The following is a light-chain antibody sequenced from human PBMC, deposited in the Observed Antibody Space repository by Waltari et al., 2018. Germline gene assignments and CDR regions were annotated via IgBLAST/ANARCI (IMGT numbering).Light chain of an antibody. V-gene: IGKV3-20*01. Sequence: EIVLTQSLGTLCLSPGERATLSRRARQSVSRSLTWYQQKPGQAPRLLIYDASSRATGIPDRFSGSGSGTDFSLTISRLQPEDFAVYYCQHYVRLPATFGQGTKVEIK. CDR3: QHYVRLPAT. CDR1: QSVSRS. CDR2: DAS. J-gene: IGKJ1*01.